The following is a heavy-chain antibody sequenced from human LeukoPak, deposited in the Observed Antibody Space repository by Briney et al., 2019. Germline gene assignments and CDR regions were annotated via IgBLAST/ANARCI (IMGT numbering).Heavy chain of an antibody. CDR1: GGSFSGYY. J-gene: IGHJ6*03. V-gene: IGHV4-34*01. CDR3: ARGPTDCSSTSCPPYYYMDA. D-gene: IGHD2-2*01. Sequence: PSETLSLTCAVYGGSFSGYYWSWIRQPPGKGLEWIGEINHSGSTNYNPSLKSRVTISVDTSKNQFSLKLSSVTAADTAVYYCARGPTDCSSTSCPPYYYMDAWGKGTTVTVSS. CDR2: INHSGST.